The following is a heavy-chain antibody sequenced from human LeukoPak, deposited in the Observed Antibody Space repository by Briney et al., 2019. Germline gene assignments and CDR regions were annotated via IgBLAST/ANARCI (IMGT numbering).Heavy chain of an antibody. D-gene: IGHD3-10*01. CDR1: GGSISSGDYY. J-gene: IGHJ5*02. CDR2: IYYSGIT. V-gene: IGHV4-31*03. Sequence: SQTLSLTCTVSGGSISSGDYYWSWIRQHPGKGLEWIGYIYYSGITYNKPSLKSRVTISVDTSKNQFSLKLSSVPAADTAVYSCATGHLYYFGSGTSNWFDPWGQGTLVTVSS. CDR3: ATGHLYYFGSGTSNWFDP.